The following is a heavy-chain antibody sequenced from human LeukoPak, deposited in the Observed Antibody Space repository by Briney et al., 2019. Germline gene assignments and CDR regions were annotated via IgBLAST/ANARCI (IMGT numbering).Heavy chain of an antibody. J-gene: IGHJ6*02. CDR3: ARMLFTMVRGVITLYGMDV. CDR2: INPNSGRT. Sequence: ASVRVSFKAFGYTFTGYYMHWVRQAPGPGLEWMGWINPNSGRTNYAQKFQGRVTMTRDTSISTAYMELSRLRSDDTAVYYCARMLFTMVRGVITLYGMDVWGQGTTVTVSS. CDR1: GYTFTGYY. V-gene: IGHV1-2*02. D-gene: IGHD3-10*01.